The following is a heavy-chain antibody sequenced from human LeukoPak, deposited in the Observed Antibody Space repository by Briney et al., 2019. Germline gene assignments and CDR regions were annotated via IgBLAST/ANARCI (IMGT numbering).Heavy chain of an antibody. CDR3: ARDLKYYDSSGYYFHWYFDL. J-gene: IGHJ2*01. D-gene: IGHD3-22*01. CDR1: GHTFTSYG. Sequence: ASVKVSCKASGHTFTSYGISWVRQAPGQGLEWMGWISAYNGNTNYAQKLQGRVTMTTDTSTSTAYMELRSLRSDDTAVYYCARDLKYYDSSGYYFHWYFDLWGRGTLVTVSS. CDR2: ISAYNGNT. V-gene: IGHV1-18*01.